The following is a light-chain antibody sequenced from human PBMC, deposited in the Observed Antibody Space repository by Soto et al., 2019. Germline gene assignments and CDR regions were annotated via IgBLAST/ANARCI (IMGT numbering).Light chain of an antibody. V-gene: IGLV2-14*01. CDR1: SSDVGGYNY. CDR3: SSYAPTSTLV. CDR2: EVT. J-gene: IGLJ1*01. Sequence: QSALTQPASVSGSPGQSITISCTGTSSDVGGYNYVSWYQQHPGKVPKLLIYEVTNRPSGVSNRFSGSKSGNTASLTISGLQAEDEADYYCSSYAPTSTLVFGAGTKLTVL.